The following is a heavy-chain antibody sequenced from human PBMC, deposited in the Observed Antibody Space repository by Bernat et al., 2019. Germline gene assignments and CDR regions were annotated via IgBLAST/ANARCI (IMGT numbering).Heavy chain of an antibody. CDR1: GGSFSTYF. J-gene: IGHJ5*02. CDR3: ARGASTTWFDP. V-gene: IGHV4-34*01. D-gene: IGHD1-14*01. CDR2: INHSGST. Sequence: QVQLQQWGAGLLKPSETLSLTCAVYGGSFSTYFWSWIRQPPGKGLEWIGEINHSGSTNYNPSLKSRVAISVDTSKNQFSLKLSSVTAADTAVYYCARGASTTWFDPWGQGTLVTVS.